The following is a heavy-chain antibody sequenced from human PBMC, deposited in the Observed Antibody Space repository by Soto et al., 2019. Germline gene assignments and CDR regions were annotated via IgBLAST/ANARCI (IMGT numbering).Heavy chain of an antibody. CDR2: INHSGST. CDR3: ARGLIRITMVRGVPNWFDP. CDR1: GGSFSGYY. V-gene: IGHV4-34*01. Sequence: QVQLQQWGAGLLKPSETLSLTCAVYGGSFSGYYWSWIRQPPGKGLEGIGEINHSGSTNYNPSLKSRVTISVDTSKNQFSLKLSSVTAADTAVYYCARGLIRITMVRGVPNWFDPWGQGTLVTVSS. J-gene: IGHJ5*02. D-gene: IGHD3-10*01.